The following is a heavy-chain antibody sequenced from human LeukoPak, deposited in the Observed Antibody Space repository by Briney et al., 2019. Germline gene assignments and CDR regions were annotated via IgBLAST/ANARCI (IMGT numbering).Heavy chain of an antibody. CDR3: ARVGLSVPPYYDFWSGYPSPSLFDY. Sequence: SETLSLTCTVSGYSISSGYYWGWIRPPPGKGLEWIGSIYHSGSTYYNPSLKSRVTISVDTSKNQFSLKLSSVTAADTAVYYCARVGLSVPPYYDFWSGYPSPSLFDYWGQGTLVTVSS. D-gene: IGHD3-3*01. CDR2: IYHSGST. CDR1: GYSISSGYY. V-gene: IGHV4-38-2*02. J-gene: IGHJ4*02.